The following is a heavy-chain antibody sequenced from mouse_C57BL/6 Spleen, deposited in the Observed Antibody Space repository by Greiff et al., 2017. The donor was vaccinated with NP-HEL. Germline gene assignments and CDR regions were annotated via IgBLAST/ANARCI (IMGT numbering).Heavy chain of an antibody. CDR3: ARGQLRLQIAY. CDR2: IYPRDGST. D-gene: IGHD3-2*02. J-gene: IGHJ3*01. CDR1: GYTFTDHT. V-gene: IGHV1-78*01. Sequence: VQLQQSDAELVKPGASVKISCKVSGYTFTDHTIHWMKQRPEQGLEWIGYIYPRDGSTNYNEKFKSKATLTVDKSSSTAYMQLSSLTSEDSAVYYCARGQLRLQIAYWGQGTLVTVSA.